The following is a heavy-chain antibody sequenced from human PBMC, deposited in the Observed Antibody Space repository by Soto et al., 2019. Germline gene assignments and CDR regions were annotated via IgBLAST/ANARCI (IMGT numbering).Heavy chain of an antibody. D-gene: IGHD6-6*01. CDR3: AIDVLYSTSGDRRFDP. CDR2: LNTYNGNT. J-gene: IGHJ5*02. CDR1: GYTFNSYG. V-gene: IGHV1-18*01. Sequence: QVQLVQSGGEVKKPGASVRVSCKASGYTFNSYGISWVRQAPGQGLEWMGWLNTYNGNTNYAQKFQGRVSMTTDTSTSTAYLELRSLGSDDTAVYYCAIDVLYSTSGDRRFDPWGQGTLVTVSS.